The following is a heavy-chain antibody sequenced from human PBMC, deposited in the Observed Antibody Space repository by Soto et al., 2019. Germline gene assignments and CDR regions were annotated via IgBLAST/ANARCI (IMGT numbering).Heavy chain of an antibody. CDR1: GFTFRSYG. Sequence: LRLSCAVSGFTFRSYGMHWVRQAPGKGLEWVAVISYDGTNKYYADSVKGRFTISRDNSKNTLYLQMNSLRAEDTAVYYCAKDLEQLVRVFDPWGQGTLVTVSS. CDR3: AKDLEQLVRVFDP. V-gene: IGHV3-30*18. CDR2: ISYDGTNK. D-gene: IGHD6-6*01. J-gene: IGHJ5*02.